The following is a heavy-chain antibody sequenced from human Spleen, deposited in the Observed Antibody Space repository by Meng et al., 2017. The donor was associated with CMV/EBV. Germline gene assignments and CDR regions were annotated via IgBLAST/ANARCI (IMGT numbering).Heavy chain of an antibody. D-gene: IGHD1-1*01. V-gene: IGHV3-9*01. CDR3: TRTGLGMDV. Sequence: SLKISCAASGFTFSSYAMHWVRQAPGKGLEWVSGISWDSGNIGYADSVKGRFTISRDNAKNSLFLQMNSLRLEDTALYYCTRTGLGMDVWGRGTTVTVSS. CDR2: ISWDSGNI. J-gene: IGHJ6*02. CDR1: GFTFSSYA.